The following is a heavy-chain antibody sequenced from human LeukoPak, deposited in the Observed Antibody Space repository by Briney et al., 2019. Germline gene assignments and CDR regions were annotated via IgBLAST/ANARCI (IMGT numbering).Heavy chain of an antibody. V-gene: IGHV1-18*01. Sequence: ASVKVSCKASGYNFDKFGIAWVRQAPGQGLEWMGWINTHNGNTKYAQQYQGRVTMTTDTSTSTVYMELSSLRSDDTAVYFCARDTPQHLKRYDYWGQGTQVTVSS. CDR1: GYNFDKFG. J-gene: IGHJ4*02. D-gene: IGHD6-13*01. CDR3: ARDTPQHLKRYDY. CDR2: INTHNGNT.